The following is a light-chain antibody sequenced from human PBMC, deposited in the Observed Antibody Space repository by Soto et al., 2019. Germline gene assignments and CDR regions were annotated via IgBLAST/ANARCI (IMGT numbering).Light chain of an antibody. Sequence: DVQMTQSPSSLSASVGDRVIITCKANQSIANFLNWFQHKPGQAPKLLISDASHLELGVSSRFSGSRSGTDFVLEISNLQSEDAATYFCQQYEDLPLTFGGGTKVDI. V-gene: IGKV1-33*01. CDR2: DAS. CDR1: QSIANF. CDR3: QQYEDLPLT. J-gene: IGKJ4*01.